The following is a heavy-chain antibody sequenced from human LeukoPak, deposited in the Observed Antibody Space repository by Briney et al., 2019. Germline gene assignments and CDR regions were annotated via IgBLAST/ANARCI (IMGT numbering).Heavy chain of an antibody. CDR1: GGSFSGYY. V-gene: IGHV4-34*01. Sequence: SETLSLTCAVYGGSFSGYYWSWIRQPPGKGLEWIGEINHSGSTNCNPSLKSRVTISVDTSKNQFSLKLSSVTAADTAVYYCARGLPVLLWFGELFGWFDPWGQGTLVTVSS. D-gene: IGHD3-10*01. J-gene: IGHJ5*02. CDR3: ARGLPVLLWFGELFGWFDP. CDR2: INHSGST.